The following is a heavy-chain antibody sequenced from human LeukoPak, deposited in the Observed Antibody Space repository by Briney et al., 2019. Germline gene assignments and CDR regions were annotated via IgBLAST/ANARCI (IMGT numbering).Heavy chain of an antibody. Sequence: LSLTCTVSGDSISSSKKYWGWVRQAPGKGLEWVSYISSSGSTIYYADSVKGRFTISRDNAKNSLYLQMNSLRAEDMAVYYCARDYTGGWNDYWGQGTLVTVSS. J-gene: IGHJ4*02. V-gene: IGHV3-48*03. CDR1: GDSISSSKKY. CDR2: ISSSGSTI. D-gene: IGHD7-27*01. CDR3: ARDYTGGWNDY.